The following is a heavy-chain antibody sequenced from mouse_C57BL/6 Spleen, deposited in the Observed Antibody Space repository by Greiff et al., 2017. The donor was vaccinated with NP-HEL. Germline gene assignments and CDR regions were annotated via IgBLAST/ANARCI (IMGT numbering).Heavy chain of an antibody. CDR3: ATPLTHGGFAY. CDR1: GFTFSDYG. D-gene: IGHD4-1*01. CDR2: ISSGSSTI. Sequence: EVKVVESGGGLVKPGGSLKLSCAASGFTFSDYGMHWVRQAPEKGLEWVAYISSGSSTIYYADTVKGRFTISRDNAKNTLFLQMTSLRSEDTAMYYCATPLTHGGFAYWGQGTLVTVSA. J-gene: IGHJ3*01. V-gene: IGHV5-17*01.